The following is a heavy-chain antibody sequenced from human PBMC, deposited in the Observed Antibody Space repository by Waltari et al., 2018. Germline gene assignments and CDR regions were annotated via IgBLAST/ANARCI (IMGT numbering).Heavy chain of an antibody. J-gene: IGHJ4*02. CDR3: ARATSIVVVPAAMADY. CDR1: GGSFSGYY. CDR2: INHTGST. D-gene: IGHD2-2*01. Sequence: QVQLQQWGAGLLKPSETLSLTCAVYGGSFSGYYWSWMRQPPGKGLEWIGEINHTGSTNYNPSLKSGVTIAVETSKNQFSLMLGSVTAAETAVYYCARATSIVVVPAAMADYWGQGTLVTVSS. V-gene: IGHV4-34*01.